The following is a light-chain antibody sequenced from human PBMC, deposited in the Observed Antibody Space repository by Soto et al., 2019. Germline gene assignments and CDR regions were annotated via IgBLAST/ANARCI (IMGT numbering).Light chain of an antibody. CDR3: QHYNSYSEA. V-gene: IGKV1-5*03. CDR1: QTISSW. J-gene: IGKJ1*01. CDR2: KAS. Sequence: DIPMTQSHSTLSGCGGDSVTNXAQASQTISSWLAWYQQKPGKAPKLLIYKASTLKSGVPSRFSGSGSGTEFTLTISSLQPDDFATYYCQHYNSYSEAFGQGTKVDI.